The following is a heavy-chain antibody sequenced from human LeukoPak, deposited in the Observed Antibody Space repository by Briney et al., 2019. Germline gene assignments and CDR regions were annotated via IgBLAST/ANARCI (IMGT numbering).Heavy chain of an antibody. D-gene: IGHD3-10*01. Sequence: GGSLRLSCAASGFSFSGYSMNWVRQAPGKGPEWVSYISSSRSTIYYADSVKGRFTISRDNAKNTLYLQMNSLRAEDTAVYYCAKTGRESAYYYYMDVWGKGTTVTVSS. V-gene: IGHV3-48*04. CDR3: AKTGRESAYYYYMDV. CDR2: ISSSRSTI. J-gene: IGHJ6*03. CDR1: GFSFSGYS.